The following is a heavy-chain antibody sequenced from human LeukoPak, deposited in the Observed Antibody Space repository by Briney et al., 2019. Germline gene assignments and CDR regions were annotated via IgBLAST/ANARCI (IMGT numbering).Heavy chain of an antibody. CDR2: ISGSGGST. D-gene: IGHD6-13*01. CDR3: ARGIAAAGTRGPFDY. V-gene: IGHV3-23*01. CDR1: GFTFSSYA. Sequence: GGSLRLSCAASGFTFSSYAMSWVRQAPGKGLEWVSAISGSGGSTYYADSVKGRFTISRDNSKNTLYLQMNSLRAEDTAVYYCARGIAAAGTRGPFDYWGQGTLVTVSS. J-gene: IGHJ4*02.